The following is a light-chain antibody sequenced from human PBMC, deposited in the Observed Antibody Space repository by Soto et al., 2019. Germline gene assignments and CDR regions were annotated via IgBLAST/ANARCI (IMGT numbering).Light chain of an antibody. J-gene: IGKJ2*01. V-gene: IGKV2-28*01. CDR1: QSLLHSNGYKF. CDR3: MQALQTPYT. Sequence: DIVKTQSPLYLPVTPGEPASISCRSSQSLLHSNGYKFFDWYLQKPGQSPQLLIYLGSNRASGVPDRFSGSESGSDVTLKISRVEAEDVGVYYCMQALQTPYTFGQGTKLEIK. CDR2: LGS.